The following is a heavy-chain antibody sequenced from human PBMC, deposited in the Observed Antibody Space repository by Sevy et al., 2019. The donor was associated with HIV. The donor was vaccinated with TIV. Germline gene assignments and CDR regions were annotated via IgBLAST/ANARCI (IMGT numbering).Heavy chain of an antibody. CDR3: AGENAWGRGYS. CDR1: GGSITSLY. J-gene: IGHJ4*02. D-gene: IGHD1-26*01. V-gene: IGHV4-59*08. CDR2: IYYNGHI. Sequence: SESLSLTCTVSGGSITSLYWNWIRQPPGKGLEWIANIYYNGHINYNPSPKSRVTLSLDTSKNQFSLGLSSVTAADTARYFCAGENAWGRGYSWGQGTLVTVSS.